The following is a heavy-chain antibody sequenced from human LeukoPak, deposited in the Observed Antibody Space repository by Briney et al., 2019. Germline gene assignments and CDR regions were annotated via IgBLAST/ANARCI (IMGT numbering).Heavy chain of an antibody. D-gene: IGHD2-2*01. CDR1: GFTVSTNY. Sequence: GGSLRLSCAASGFTVSTNYMSWVRQAPGKGLEWVSVIYSGGSTYYADSVKGRFTISRDNSKNTLYLQMNSLRAEDTAVYYCARGPLPAAPTFFDYWGQGTLVTVSS. J-gene: IGHJ4*02. V-gene: IGHV3-66*01. CDR3: ARGPLPAAPTFFDY. CDR2: IYSGGST.